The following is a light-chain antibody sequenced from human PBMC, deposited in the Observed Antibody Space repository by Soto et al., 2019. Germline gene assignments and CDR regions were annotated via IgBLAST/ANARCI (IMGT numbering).Light chain of an antibody. CDR1: RSVDTD. CDR2: ATS. J-gene: IGKJ1*01. CDR3: HQYYNRPPWT. Sequence: EILMTQSPATLSVSPGDSATLSCRASRSVDTDLAWYQQKPGQAPRLLVFATSARATGVPDRFRGSRSGTDFTLTISSLQLEDSATYYCHQYYNRPPWTFGQGTKVEI. V-gene: IGKV3-15*01.